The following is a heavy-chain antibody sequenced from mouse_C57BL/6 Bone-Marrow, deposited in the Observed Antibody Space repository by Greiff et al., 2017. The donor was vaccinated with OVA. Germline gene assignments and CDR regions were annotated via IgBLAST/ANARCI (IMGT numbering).Heavy chain of an antibody. CDR3: TRAEYNYAMDY. V-gene: IGHV5-9-1*02. CDR1: GFTFSSYA. Sequence: DVMLVESGEGLVKPGGSLKLSCAASGFTFSSYAMSWVRQTPEKRLEWVAYISSGGDYIYYADTVKGRFTISRDNARNTLYLQMSSLKSEDTAMYYCTRAEYNYAMDYWGQGTSVTVSS. CDR2: ISSGGDYI. D-gene: IGHD1-3*01. J-gene: IGHJ4*01.